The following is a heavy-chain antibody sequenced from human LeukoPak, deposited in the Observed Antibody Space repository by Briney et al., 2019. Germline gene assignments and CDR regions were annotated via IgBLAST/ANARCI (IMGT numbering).Heavy chain of an antibody. V-gene: IGHV1-18*01. CDR2: ISAYNGNT. CDR3: ALLVDSGFDY. CDR1: GYTFTSYG. Sequence: ASVKVSCKASGYTFTSYGISWVRQAPGQGLEWMGWISAYNGNTNYAQKFQGRVTMTRDMSTSTVYMELSSLRSEDTAVYYCALLVDSGFDYWGQGTLVTVSS. D-gene: IGHD3-10*01. J-gene: IGHJ4*02.